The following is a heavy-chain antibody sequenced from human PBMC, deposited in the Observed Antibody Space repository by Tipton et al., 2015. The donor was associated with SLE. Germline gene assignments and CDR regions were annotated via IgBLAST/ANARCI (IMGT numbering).Heavy chain of an antibody. V-gene: IGHV4-34*01. CDR3: ARGRADAFDI. J-gene: IGHJ3*02. Sequence: TLSLTCAVYGGSFSGYYWSWIRQPPGKGPEWIGEINHSGSTNYNPSLKSRVTISVDTSKNQFSLKLSSVTAADTAVYYCARGRADAFDIWGQGTMVTVSS. CDR2: INHSGST. CDR1: GGSFSGYY.